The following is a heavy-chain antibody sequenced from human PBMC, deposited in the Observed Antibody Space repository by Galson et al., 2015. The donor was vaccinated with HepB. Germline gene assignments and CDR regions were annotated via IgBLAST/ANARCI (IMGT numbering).Heavy chain of an antibody. CDR1: GYTLTELP. CDR2: FDPEDGET. J-gene: IGHJ3*02. CDR3: ATSPPPLRVRAFDI. D-gene: IGHD3-10*01. V-gene: IGHV1-24*01. Sequence: SVKVSCKVSGYTLTELPMHWVRQAPGKGLEWMGGFDPEDGETIYAQKFQGRVTMTEDTSTDTAYMELSSLRSEDTAVYYCATSPPPLRVRAFDIWGQGTMVTVSS.